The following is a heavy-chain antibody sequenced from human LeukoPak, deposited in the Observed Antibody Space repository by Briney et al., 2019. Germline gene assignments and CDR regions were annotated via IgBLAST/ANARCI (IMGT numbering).Heavy chain of an antibody. D-gene: IGHD2-15*01. V-gene: IGHV3-48*01. J-gene: IGHJ4*02. CDR3: AKGVLGYCSGGSCYLDY. CDR1: GFTFSSYS. Sequence: GGSLRLSCAASGFTFSSYSMNWVRQAPGKGLEWASYISSGSSTIYYADSVKGRFTISRDNSKNTLYLQMNSLRAEDTAVYYCAKGVLGYCSGGSCYLDYWGQGTLVTVSS. CDR2: ISSGSSTI.